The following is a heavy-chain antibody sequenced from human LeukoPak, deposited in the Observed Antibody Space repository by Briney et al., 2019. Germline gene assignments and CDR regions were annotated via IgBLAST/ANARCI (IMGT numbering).Heavy chain of an antibody. D-gene: IGHD2-8*01. CDR2: IRSKANSYAT. J-gene: IGHJ5*02. CDR1: GFTFSGSA. Sequence: AGGSLRLSCAASGFTFSGSAMHWVRQASGKGLEWVGRIRSKANSYATAYAASVKGRFTISRDDSKNTAYLQMNSLKTEDTALYYCTRHERGVSDPWGQGTLVTVSS. V-gene: IGHV3-73*01. CDR3: TRHERGVSDP.